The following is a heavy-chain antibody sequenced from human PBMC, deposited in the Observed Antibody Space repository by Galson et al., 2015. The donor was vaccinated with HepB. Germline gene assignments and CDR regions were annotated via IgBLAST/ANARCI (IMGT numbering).Heavy chain of an antibody. CDR1: GYSFSNYW. CDR2: INPADSNT. D-gene: IGHD2-15*01. J-gene: IGHJ4*02. CDR3: ARRPYCSASSCYREFDY. Sequence: QSGAEVKKPGESLKISCKGSGYSFSNYWIGWVRQMPGKGLEWMGIINPADSNTKYSPSFQGQVTISADKSISTAYLQWSSLRASDTAMYYCARRPYCSASSCYREFDYWGQGTLVTVSS. V-gene: IGHV5-51*01.